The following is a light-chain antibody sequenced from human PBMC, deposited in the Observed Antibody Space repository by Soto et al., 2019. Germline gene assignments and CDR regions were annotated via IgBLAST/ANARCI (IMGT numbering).Light chain of an antibody. CDR1: QSVSSN. V-gene: IGKV3D-15*01. Sequence: EIVMNQSPATLSVSPGERATLSCRASQSVSSNLAWYQQTPGQAPRLLIYGASTRATGVPDRFSGSGSGTYFTLTINSLQSEDFAVYFCQQYHNWVTFGGGTKVDIK. CDR3: QQYHNWVT. J-gene: IGKJ4*01. CDR2: GAS.